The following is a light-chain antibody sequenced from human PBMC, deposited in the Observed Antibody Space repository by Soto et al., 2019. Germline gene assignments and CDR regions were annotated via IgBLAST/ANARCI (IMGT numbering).Light chain of an antibody. CDR2: DAS. Sequence: EIVMTQSPATLSVSPGERATLSCRASQSVSSSLAWYQQKPGQAPRPLIYDASTRATGIPARFSGSGSGTEFTLTISSLQSEDFAVYYCQQYNNWPPVTFGPGTKVDIK. CDR1: QSVSSS. V-gene: IGKV3-15*01. J-gene: IGKJ3*01. CDR3: QQYNNWPPVT.